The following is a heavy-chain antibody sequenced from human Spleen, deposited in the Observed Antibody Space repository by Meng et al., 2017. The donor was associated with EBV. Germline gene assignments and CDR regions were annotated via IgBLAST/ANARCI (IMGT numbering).Heavy chain of an antibody. CDR2: INPNSGDT. J-gene: IGHJ4*02. V-gene: IGHV1-2*06. D-gene: IGHD3-22*01. CDR1: AYTFTGYY. Sequence: QVQLVQLWAGVEKPGASGKVSCKASAYTFTGYYMHWVRQAPGQGLEWMGRINPNSGDTNYAQKFQGRVTMTRDTSITTAYMELSRLRSDDTAVYYCARAYDSSGYYSYHWGQGTLVTVSS. CDR3: ARAYDSSGYYSYH.